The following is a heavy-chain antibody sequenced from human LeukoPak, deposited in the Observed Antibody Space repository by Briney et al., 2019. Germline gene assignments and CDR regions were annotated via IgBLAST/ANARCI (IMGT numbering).Heavy chain of an antibody. CDR3: ASTVLSGYLFDY. D-gene: IGHD5-12*01. Sequence: GASVKVSCKASGYTFTSYYMHWVRQAPGQGLEWMGIINPSGGSTSYAQKFQGRVTMTRDTSTSTVYMELSSLRSEDTAVYYCASTVLSGYLFDYWGQGTLVTVSS. V-gene: IGHV1-46*01. CDR2: INPSGGST. CDR1: GYTFTSYY. J-gene: IGHJ4*02.